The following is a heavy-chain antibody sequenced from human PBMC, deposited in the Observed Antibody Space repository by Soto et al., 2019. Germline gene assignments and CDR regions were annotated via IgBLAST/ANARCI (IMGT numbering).Heavy chain of an antibody. CDR3: ARHYCSSTSCYPVYYYYYGMDV. CDR1: AYSFTSYW. D-gene: IGHD2-2*01. CDR2: IYPGDSDT. Sequence: ESLKISCKGSAYSFTSYWVGWVLQMPGKGLEWMGIIYPGDSDTRYSPSFQGQVTISADKSISTAYLQWSSLKASDTAMYYCARHYCSSTSCYPVYYYYYGMDVWGQGTTVTVSS. V-gene: IGHV5-51*01. J-gene: IGHJ6*02.